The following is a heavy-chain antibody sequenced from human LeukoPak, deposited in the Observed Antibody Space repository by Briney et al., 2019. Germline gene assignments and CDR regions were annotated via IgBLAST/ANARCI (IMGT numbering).Heavy chain of an antibody. V-gene: IGHV1-46*01. CDR1: GYTFTSYY. CDR2: INPSGGST. CDR3: ARDCNSSSWYVRYYYYMDV. D-gene: IGHD6-13*01. Sequence: ASVKVSCKASGYTFTSYYMHWVRQAPGQGLECMGIINPSGGSTSYAQKSQGRATMPRDMSTSTVYMELSSLRSEDTAVYYCARDCNSSSWYVRYYYYMDVWGKGTTVTVSS. J-gene: IGHJ6*03.